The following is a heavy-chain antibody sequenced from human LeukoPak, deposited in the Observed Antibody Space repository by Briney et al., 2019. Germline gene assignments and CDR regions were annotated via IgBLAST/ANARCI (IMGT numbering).Heavy chain of an antibody. J-gene: IGHJ4*02. D-gene: IGHD5-24*01. CDR1: GFSFPSYA. CDR2: ITPGGGT. CDR3: ARDRYGDGFAHLDY. Sequence: ASVKVACKASGFSFPSYAIHWVRQAPGQGLEWMGWITPGGGTNYAQKFQGRVAITWDTSITTAYMDLSRLTSDDTAVYYCARDRYGDGFAHLDYWGQGALVTVSS. V-gene: IGHV1-2*02.